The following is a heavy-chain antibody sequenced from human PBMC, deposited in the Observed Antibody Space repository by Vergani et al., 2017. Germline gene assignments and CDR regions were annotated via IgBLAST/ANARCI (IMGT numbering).Heavy chain of an antibody. CDR2: IDWKSGSV. D-gene: IGHD6-13*01. J-gene: IGHJ6*03. V-gene: IGHV3-9*01. CDR1: GITFNGYA. CDR3: AKDLAAGLYYYYMDV. Sequence: EVRLVESGGDLVQPGRSLRLSCEASGITFNGYAMHWVRQVPGKGLEWISGIDWKSGSVGYADSVKGRFTITRDNAKKSLYLQMNSLRGDDTALYYCAKDLAAGLYYYYMDVWGKGTPVTASS.